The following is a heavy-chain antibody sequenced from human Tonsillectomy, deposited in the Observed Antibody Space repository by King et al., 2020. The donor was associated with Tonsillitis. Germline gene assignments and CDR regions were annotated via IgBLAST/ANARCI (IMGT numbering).Heavy chain of an antibody. Sequence: VQLVESGGGLVKPGGSLRLSCAASGFTFSSYSMNWVRQAPGKGLEWVSSISSSSSYIYYADSVKGRFTISRDNAKNSLYLQMNSLRAEDTAVYYCARPSRGSGWSEWYYYYYGMDVWGQGTTVTVSS. V-gene: IGHV3-21*01. D-gene: IGHD6-19*01. CDR1: GFTFSSYS. J-gene: IGHJ6*02. CDR3: ARPSRGSGWSEWYYYYYGMDV. CDR2: ISSSSSYI.